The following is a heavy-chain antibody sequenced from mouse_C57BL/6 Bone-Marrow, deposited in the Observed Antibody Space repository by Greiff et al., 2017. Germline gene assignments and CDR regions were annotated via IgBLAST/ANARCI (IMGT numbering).Heavy chain of an antibody. Sequence: EVKLVESGGGLVQPKGSLKLSCAASGFSFNTYAMNWVRQAPGKGLEWVARIRSKSNNYATSYADSVKDRFTISRDDSESMLYLQMNNLKTEDTAMYYCVRHALLDYWGQGTTLTVSS. CDR3: VRHALLDY. J-gene: IGHJ2*01. CDR1: GFSFNTYA. V-gene: IGHV10-1*01. CDR2: IRSKSNNYAT.